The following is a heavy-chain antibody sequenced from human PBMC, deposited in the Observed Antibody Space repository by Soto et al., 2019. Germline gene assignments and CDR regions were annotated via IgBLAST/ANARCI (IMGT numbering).Heavy chain of an antibody. CDR2: ISSDGSNK. D-gene: IGHD6-13*01. CDR3: AKIKDSSSWYNWFDP. J-gene: IGHJ5*02. Sequence: HPGGSLRLSCAASGFTFSSYGMHWVRQAPGKGLEWVSVISSDGSNKYYADSVKGRFTISRDNSKNTLYLQMNSLRAEDTAVYYCAKIKDSSSWYNWFDPWGQGTLVTVSS. CDR1: GFTFSSYG. V-gene: IGHV3-30*18.